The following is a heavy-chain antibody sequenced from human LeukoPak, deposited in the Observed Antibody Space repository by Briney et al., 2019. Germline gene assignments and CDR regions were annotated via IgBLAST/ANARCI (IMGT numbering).Heavy chain of an antibody. Sequence: ASVKVSCKASGGTFSSYAISGVRQAHGQGLEWMGGIIPIFGTANYAQNFQGRVTITADKSTSTAYMELSSLRSEDTAVYYCARDYSSSWHFDPWGQGTLVTVSS. CDR2: IIPIFGTA. D-gene: IGHD6-13*01. V-gene: IGHV1-69*06. CDR1: GGTFSSYA. J-gene: IGHJ5*02. CDR3: ARDYSSSWHFDP.